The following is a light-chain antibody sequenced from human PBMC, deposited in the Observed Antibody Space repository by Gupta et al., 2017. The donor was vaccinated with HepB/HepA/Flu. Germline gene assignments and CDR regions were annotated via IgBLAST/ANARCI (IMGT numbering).Light chain of an antibody. CDR3: AAWDESLNGVV. CDR2: YNT. Sequence: QSVLTQSPSLSGTPGQRVTISCPGRSSNVGSKNVNWYQQLPGRAPKLLIYYNTERPSGVPDRFSGSKSDTSASLAISDLQSEDEADYYCAAWDESLNGVVFGGGTKLTVL. CDR1: SSNVGSKN. J-gene: IGLJ2*01. V-gene: IGLV1-44*01.